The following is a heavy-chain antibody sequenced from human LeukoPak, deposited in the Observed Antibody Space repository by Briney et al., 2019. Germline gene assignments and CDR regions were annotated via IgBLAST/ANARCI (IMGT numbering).Heavy chain of an antibody. CDR3: ASPNYDDSSGYYPIDY. CDR2: INHCGRT. D-gene: IGHD3-22*01. V-gene: IGHV4-34*01. Sequence: SETLSHTCAVYGGPFSGYYWSWTRQPPGKGLVWIGEINHCGRTYYNPSLKSRVTISVDTSKNQFSLKLSSVTAADTVVYYCASPNYDDSSGYYPIDYWGEGTLVTVSS. J-gene: IGHJ4*02. CDR1: GGPFSGYY.